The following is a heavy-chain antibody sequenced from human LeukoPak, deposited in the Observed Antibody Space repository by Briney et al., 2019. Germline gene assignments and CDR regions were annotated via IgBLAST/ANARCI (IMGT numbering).Heavy chain of an antibody. J-gene: IGHJ4*02. CDR2: IIPIFGTA. Sequence: GASVKVSCKASGGTFSSYAISWVRQAPGQGLEWMGGIIPIFGTANYAQKFQGRVTITADESTSTAYMELSSLRSEDTAVYYCASPYYYGSGSYQPFDYWGQGTLVTVSS. D-gene: IGHD3-10*01. CDR1: GGTFSSYA. V-gene: IGHV1-69*13. CDR3: ASPYYYGSGSYQPFDY.